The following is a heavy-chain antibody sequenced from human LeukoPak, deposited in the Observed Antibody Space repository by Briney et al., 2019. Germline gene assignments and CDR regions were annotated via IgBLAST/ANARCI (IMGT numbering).Heavy chain of an antibody. V-gene: IGHV3-23*01. J-gene: IGHJ4*02. D-gene: IGHD1-1*01. CDR2: ISGSGGNT. CDR1: GFTFSSYA. Sequence: VGSLRLSRAASGFTFSSYAMSWVRQAPGKGLEWVSAISGSGGNTYYADSVKGRFTISRDNSKNTLYLQMNTLRAEDTAVYYCAKMDWNDHYFDFWGQGTLVTVSS. CDR3: AKMDWNDHYFDF.